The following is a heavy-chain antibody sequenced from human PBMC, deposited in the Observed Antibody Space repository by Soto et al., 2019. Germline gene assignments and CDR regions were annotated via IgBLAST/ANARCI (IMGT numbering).Heavy chain of an antibody. CDR1: GYTFTSYD. CDR3: ARRVGFLDIVVVPAARNYYYYYMDV. Sequence: QVQLVQSGAEVKKPGASVKVSCKASGYTFTSYDINWVRQATGQGLEWMGWMNPNSGNTGYAQKFQGRVTMTRNTSISTAYMELSSLRSEDTAVYYCARRVGFLDIVVVPAARNYYYYYMDVWGKGTTVTVSS. CDR2: MNPNSGNT. V-gene: IGHV1-8*01. J-gene: IGHJ6*03. D-gene: IGHD2-2*03.